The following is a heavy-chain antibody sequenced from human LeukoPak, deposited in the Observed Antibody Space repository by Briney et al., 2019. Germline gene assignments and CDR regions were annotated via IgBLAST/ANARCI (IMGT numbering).Heavy chain of an antibody. CDR3: AGTSSGYYSTEY. J-gene: IGHJ4*02. Sequence: KPSETLSLTCTVSGYSSSIDYYWGWIRQSPGKGLEWIGSIHRSGSTYYNPSLKSRVTISGDTSKSQFSLRLTSVTAADTAVYYCAGTSSGYYSTEYWGQGTLVTVSS. D-gene: IGHD3-22*01. CDR1: GYSSSIDYY. V-gene: IGHV4-38-2*02. CDR2: IHRSGST.